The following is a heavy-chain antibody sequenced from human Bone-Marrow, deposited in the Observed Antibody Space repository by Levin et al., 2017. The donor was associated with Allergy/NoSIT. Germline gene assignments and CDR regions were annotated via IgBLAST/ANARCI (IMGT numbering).Heavy chain of an antibody. D-gene: IGHD4-23*01. CDR1: GFTFSNYA. Sequence: GESLKISCAASGFTFSNYAMSWARQAPGKGLEWVSAITNSGRTYYADSVKGRFTVSRDNSKNTLYLQMNSLRADDTAVYYCAKEMTTVVPVFDYWGQGTLVTVSS. CDR2: ITNSGRT. J-gene: IGHJ4*02. V-gene: IGHV3-23*01. CDR3: AKEMTTVVPVFDY.